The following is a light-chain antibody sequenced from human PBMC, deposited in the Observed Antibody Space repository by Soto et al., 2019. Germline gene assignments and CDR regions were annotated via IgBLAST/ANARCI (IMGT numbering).Light chain of an antibody. CDR2: EGS. Sequence: QSALTQPASVSGSPGQSITISCTGTSSDVGSYNLVSWYQQHPGKAPKLMIYEGSKRPSGVSNRFSGSKSGNTASLTISGLQAEDEADYYCCSYASVSGGGTKLTVL. J-gene: IGLJ3*02. CDR3: CSYASV. CDR1: SSDVGSYNL. V-gene: IGLV2-23*01.